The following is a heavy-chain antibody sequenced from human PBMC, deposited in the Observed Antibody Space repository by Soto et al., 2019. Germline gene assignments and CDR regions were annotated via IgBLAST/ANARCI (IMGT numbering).Heavy chain of an antibody. V-gene: IGHV1-8*02. J-gene: IGHJ3*02. Sequence: GASVKVSGTASGFTFTSNYMHWVRQAPGQGLEWMGWMNPDGGTTTNAQKFQGRVTMTRNTSISTAYMDLSSLRSEDTAVYYCARGAAFDIWGQGTMVTVSS. CDR3: ARGAAFDI. CDR2: MNPDGGTT. CDR1: GFTFTSNY.